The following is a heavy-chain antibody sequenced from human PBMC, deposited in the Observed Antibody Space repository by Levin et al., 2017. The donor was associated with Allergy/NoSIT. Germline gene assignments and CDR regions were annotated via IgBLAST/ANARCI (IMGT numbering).Heavy chain of an antibody. Sequence: KISCKASGGTFSSYTISWVRQAPGQGLEWMGRIIPILGIANYAQKFQGRVTITADKSTSTAYMELSSLRSEDTAVYYCARAGDTAMDTADYWGQGTLVTVSS. D-gene: IGHD5-18*01. CDR1: GGTFSSYT. V-gene: IGHV1-69*02. CDR2: IIPILGIA. J-gene: IGHJ4*02. CDR3: ARAGDTAMDTADY.